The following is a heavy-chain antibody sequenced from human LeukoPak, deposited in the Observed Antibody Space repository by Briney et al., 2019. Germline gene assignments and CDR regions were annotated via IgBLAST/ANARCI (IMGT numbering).Heavy chain of an antibody. J-gene: IGHJ3*02. Sequence: PSETLSLTCTVSGGSISSYYWSWIRQPPGKGLEWIGYIYNSGSTKYNPSLKSRVTISVDTSKNQISLKLSSVTAADTAVYYCARRNDFDIWGPGTMVTVSS. V-gene: IGHV4-59*08. CDR3: ARRNDFDI. CDR1: GGSISSYY. CDR2: IYNSGST.